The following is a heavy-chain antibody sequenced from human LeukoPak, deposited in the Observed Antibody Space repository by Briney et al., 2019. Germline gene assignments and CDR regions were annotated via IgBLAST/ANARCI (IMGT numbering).Heavy chain of an antibody. CDR3: AREGCGGSCSGYYGMDV. CDR1: GFTFSSYS. CDR2: ISSSSSYI. V-gene: IGHV3-21*01. D-gene: IGHD2-15*01. Sequence: PGGSLRLSCAASGFTFSSYSMNWVRQAPGKGLEWVSSISSSSSYIYYADSVKGRFTISRDNAKNSLYLQMNSLRAEDTAVYYCAREGCGGSCSGYYGMDVWGQGTTVTVSS. J-gene: IGHJ6*02.